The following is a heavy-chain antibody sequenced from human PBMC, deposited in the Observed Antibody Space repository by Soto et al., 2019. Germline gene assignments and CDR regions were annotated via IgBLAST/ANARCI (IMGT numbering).Heavy chain of an antibody. V-gene: IGHV3-74*01. CDR3: ARGGPYNYRPRGSRVADF. Sequence: EVQLVESGGGLVQRGGSLRLSCEASGFTLNDYWMHWVRQVPGKGLVWGARINVDGTSASYADSVKGRFTISRDNAKNTVYLLMNSLRAEDSAVYYCARGGPYNYRPRGSRVADFWGQGTLVTLSS. CDR2: INVDGTSA. D-gene: IGHD5-18*01. CDR1: GFTLNDYW. J-gene: IGHJ4*02.